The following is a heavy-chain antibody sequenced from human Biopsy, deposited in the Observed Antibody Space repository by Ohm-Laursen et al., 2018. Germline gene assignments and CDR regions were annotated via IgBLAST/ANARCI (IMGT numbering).Heavy chain of an antibody. CDR2: ISANGATS. Sequence: GSLRLSYTASGFTYTTFAMSWVRQAPGKGPEWVSTISANGATSYYADSVKGRFTISRDNSKNTLYLQMNSVRADDTAIYYCAKGGSITIFGVVINNCFDPWGQGTRVTVSS. V-gene: IGHV3-23*01. CDR3: AKGGSITIFGVVINNCFDP. D-gene: IGHD3-3*01. J-gene: IGHJ5*02. CDR1: GFTYTTFA.